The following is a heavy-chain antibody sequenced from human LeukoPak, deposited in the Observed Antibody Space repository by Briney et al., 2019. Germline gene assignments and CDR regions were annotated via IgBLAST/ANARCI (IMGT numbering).Heavy chain of an antibody. CDR1: GFTFSSYA. D-gene: IGHD3-22*01. CDR3: ARDDSSGYTMRQGFDY. V-gene: IGHV3-30*04. CDR2: ISYDGSNK. J-gene: IGHJ4*02. Sequence: PGGSLRLSCAASGFTFSSYAMHWVRQAPGKGLEWVAVISYDGSNKYYADSVKGRFTISRDNSKNTLYLQMNSLSAEDTAVYYCARDDSSGYTMRQGFDYWGQGTLVTVSS.